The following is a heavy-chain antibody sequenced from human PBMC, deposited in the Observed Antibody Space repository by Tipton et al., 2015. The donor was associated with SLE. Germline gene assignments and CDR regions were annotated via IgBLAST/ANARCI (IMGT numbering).Heavy chain of an antibody. CDR1: GGSFSGHY. CDR2: INHSGST. D-gene: IGHD3-10*01. V-gene: IGHV4-34*01. Sequence: TLSLTCAVYGGSFSGHYWSWIRQPPGKGLEWIGEINHSGSTNYNPSLKSRVTISVDTSKNQFSLKLSSVTAADTAVYYCARQGPLWYYYYYMDVWGKGTTVTVSS. CDR3: ARQGPLWYYYYYMDV. J-gene: IGHJ6*03.